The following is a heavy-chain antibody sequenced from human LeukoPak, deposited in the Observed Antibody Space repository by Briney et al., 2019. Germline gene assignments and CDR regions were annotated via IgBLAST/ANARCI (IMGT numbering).Heavy chain of an antibody. V-gene: IGHV3-48*01. J-gene: IGHJ4*02. D-gene: IGHD3-10*01. CDR3: ARRGGEMVFDY. CDR2: ITGSSTTR. CDR1: GFTFSSYS. Sequence: PGGSLRLSCAASGFTFSSYSMNWVRQTPGKGLEWVSNITGSSTTRHYADSVKGRFAISRDNAKNSLYLQMDSLRAEDTAVYYCARRGGEMVFDYWGQGILVTVSS.